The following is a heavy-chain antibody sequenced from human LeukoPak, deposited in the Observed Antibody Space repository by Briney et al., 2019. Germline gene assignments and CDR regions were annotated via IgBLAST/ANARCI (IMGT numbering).Heavy chain of an antibody. Sequence: GGSLRLSCGASGFTFRSYSMNWVRQAPGKGLEWVSSISSSSSYIYYADSVKGRFTISRDNAKNSLYLQMNSLRAEDTAVYYCAARAYYYYYMDVWGKGTTVTVSS. V-gene: IGHV3-21*01. CDR2: ISSSSSYI. CDR1: GFTFRSYS. J-gene: IGHJ6*03. CDR3: AARAYYYYYMDV.